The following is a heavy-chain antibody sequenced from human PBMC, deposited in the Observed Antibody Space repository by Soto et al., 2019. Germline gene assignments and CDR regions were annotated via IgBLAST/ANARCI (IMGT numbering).Heavy chain of an antibody. CDR2: VSMDSDTI. CDR3: ARLYYDYV. CDR1: GFDFSTYS. D-gene: IGHD3-3*01. J-gene: IGHJ6*02. Sequence: GGSLRLSCTASGFDFSTYSMNWVRQAPGKGLEWIAYVSMDSDTIHYADSVKGRFTISRDDAENSLYLQMNSLRDEDTATYYCARLYYDYVWGQGTTVTVS. V-gene: IGHV3-48*02.